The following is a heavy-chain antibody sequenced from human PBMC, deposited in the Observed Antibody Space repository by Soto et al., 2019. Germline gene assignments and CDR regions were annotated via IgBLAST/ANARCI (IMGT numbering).Heavy chain of an antibody. CDR1: GGSISGYY. CDR2: IYYSGST. Sequence: SETLSLTCTVSGGSISGYYWSWIRQPPGKGLEWIGYIYYSGSTSYNPSLKSRLTISVDTSKNQFSLRMTSVTAVDTAVYYCAREAASRYSWFDSWGQGTLVTVSS. J-gene: IGHJ5*01. V-gene: IGHV4-59*01. CDR3: AREAASRYSWFDS. D-gene: IGHD6-13*01.